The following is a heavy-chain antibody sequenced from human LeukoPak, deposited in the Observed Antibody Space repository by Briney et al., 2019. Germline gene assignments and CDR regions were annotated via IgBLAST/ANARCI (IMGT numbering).Heavy chain of an antibody. D-gene: IGHD3-10*01. CDR3: AREKREWFGELLFFDY. CDR1: GFTFSSYE. J-gene: IGHJ4*02. Sequence: GGCLRLSCAASGFTFSSYEMNWVRQAPGKGLEWVSYISSSGSTIYYADSVKGRFTISRDNAKNSLYLQMNSLRAEDTAVYYCAREKREWFGELLFFDYWGQGTLVTVSS. CDR2: ISSSGSTI. V-gene: IGHV3-48*03.